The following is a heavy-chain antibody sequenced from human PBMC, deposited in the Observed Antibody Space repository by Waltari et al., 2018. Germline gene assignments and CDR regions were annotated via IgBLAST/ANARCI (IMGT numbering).Heavy chain of an antibody. Sequence: QVQLQESGPGLVKPSETLSLTCAVSGYSISSGYYWGWIRQPPGKGLEWIASIYHSGTTYYNPSLKSRVTISVDTSKNQFSLKLSSVTAADTAVYYCAGISVTIFGVGGAGYFDYWGQGTQVTVSS. CDR2: IYHSGTT. V-gene: IGHV4-38-2*01. CDR3: AGISVTIFGVGGAGYFDY. J-gene: IGHJ4*02. D-gene: IGHD3-3*01. CDR1: GYSISSGYY.